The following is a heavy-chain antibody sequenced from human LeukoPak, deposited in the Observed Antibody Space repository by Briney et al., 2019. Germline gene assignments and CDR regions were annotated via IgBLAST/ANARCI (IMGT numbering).Heavy chain of an antibody. CDR3: ARAPGAYAYYFDS. CDR2: ISGSGGST. V-gene: IGHV3-23*01. Sequence: GGSLRLSCAASGFTFSSYAMSWVRQAPGKGLEWVSAISGSGGSTYYADSVKGRFTISRDNAKNSLYLQMNSLRAEDTAVYYCARAPGAYAYYFDSWGQGTLVTVSP. D-gene: IGHD5-12*01. J-gene: IGHJ4*02. CDR1: GFTFSSYA.